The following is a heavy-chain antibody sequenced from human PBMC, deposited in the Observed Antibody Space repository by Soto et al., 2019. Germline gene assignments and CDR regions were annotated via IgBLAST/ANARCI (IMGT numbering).Heavy chain of an antibody. D-gene: IGHD2-15*01. V-gene: IGHV1-2*02. CDR1: GYTFTGYY. CDR3: ARETVVAATPYYYYGMDV. J-gene: IGHJ6*02. CDR2: INPNSGGT. Sequence: ASVKVSCKASGYTFTGYYMHWVRQAPGQGLEWMGWINPNSGGTNYAQKFQGSVTMTRDTSISTAYMELRRLRSDATAVYYCARETVVAATPYYYYGMDVWGQGTTVTVSS.